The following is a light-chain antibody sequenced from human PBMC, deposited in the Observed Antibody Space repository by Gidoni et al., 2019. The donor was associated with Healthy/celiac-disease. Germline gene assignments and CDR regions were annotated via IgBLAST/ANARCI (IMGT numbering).Light chain of an antibody. V-gene: IGLV1-47*02. CDR1: SSNIGSNY. J-gene: IGLJ3*02. Sequence: QSVLTQPPPASGPPGQRVTISCSGSSSNIGSNYVYWYQQPPGTAPKLLIYSNNQRPSGVPDRFSGSKSGTSASLAISGLRSEDEADYYCAAWDDSLSGPVFGGGTKLTVL. CDR3: AAWDDSLSGPV. CDR2: SNN.